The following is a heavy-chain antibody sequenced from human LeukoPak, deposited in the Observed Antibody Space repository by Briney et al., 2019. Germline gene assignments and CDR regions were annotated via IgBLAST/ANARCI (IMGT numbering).Heavy chain of an antibody. CDR1: GFTFSSYG. Sequence: PGGSLRLSCAASGFTFSSYGMHWVRQAPGKGLEWVAFIRYDGSNKYYADSVEGRFTISRDNSKNTLYLQMNSLRAEDTAVYYCAKDPSRRYYYDSSGYPYWGQGTLVTVSS. V-gene: IGHV3-30*02. CDR3: AKDPSRRYYYDSSGYPY. J-gene: IGHJ4*02. D-gene: IGHD3-22*01. CDR2: IRYDGSNK.